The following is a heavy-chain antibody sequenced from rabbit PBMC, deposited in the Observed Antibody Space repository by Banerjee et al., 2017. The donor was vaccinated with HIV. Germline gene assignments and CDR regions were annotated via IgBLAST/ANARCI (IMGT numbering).Heavy chain of an antibody. J-gene: IGHJ4*01. D-gene: IGHD4-2*01. CDR3: ARGAGIHYADL. CDR2: IYAGSTGTT. V-gene: IGHV1S40*01. Sequence: QSLEESGGDLVKPGASLTVTCTASGFSFSSGYYMCWVRQAPGKGLEWIACIYAGSTGTTHYASWAKGRFTISKTSSTTVTLQMTSLTAADTATYFCARGAGIHYADLWGPGTLVTVS. CDR1: GFSFSSGYY.